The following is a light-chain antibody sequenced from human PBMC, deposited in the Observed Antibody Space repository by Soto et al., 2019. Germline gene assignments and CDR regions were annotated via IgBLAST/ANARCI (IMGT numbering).Light chain of an antibody. Sequence: EIVLTQSPATLSLSPGERATLSCRASQSVTSYLAWYQQKPGQAPTLLIYDVSNMDSGIPARFSGSASETEFTLTISSLEPEDFAVYYCQQHSNLPFTFGQGTRLEIK. CDR1: QSVTSY. CDR3: QQHSNLPFT. J-gene: IGKJ5*01. V-gene: IGKV3-11*01. CDR2: DVS.